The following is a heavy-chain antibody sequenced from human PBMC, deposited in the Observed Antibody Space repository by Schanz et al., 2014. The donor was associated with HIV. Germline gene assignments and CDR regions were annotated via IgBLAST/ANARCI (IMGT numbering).Heavy chain of an antibody. CDR1: GFTFTSYD. V-gene: IGHV1-2*02. D-gene: IGHD3-22*01. CDR3: AMGPDYYDSSAYYRVGLWYFDL. J-gene: IGHJ2*01. Sequence: QVQLVQSGVEVKKPGASVKVSCKASGFTFTSYDINWVRQAPGQGLEWMGWINPNSGGTNYAQKFQGRVTMTRDTSISTAYMELRRLRYDDTAVYYCAMGPDYYDSSAYYRVGLWYFDLWGRGTLVTVSS. CDR2: INPNSGGT.